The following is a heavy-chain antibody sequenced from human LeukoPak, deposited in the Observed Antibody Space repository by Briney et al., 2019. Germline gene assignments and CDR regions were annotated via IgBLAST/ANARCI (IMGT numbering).Heavy chain of an antibody. V-gene: IGHV3-21*01. Sequence: PGGSLRLSCAASGFTSSIYAMNWIRQAPGKGLEWVSSISSSSSYIYYADSVKGRFTISRDNAKNSLYLQMNSLRAEDTAVYYCARDIAVAGTADYWGQGTLVTVSS. J-gene: IGHJ4*02. D-gene: IGHD6-19*01. CDR1: GFTSSIYA. CDR3: ARDIAVAGTADY. CDR2: ISSSSSYI.